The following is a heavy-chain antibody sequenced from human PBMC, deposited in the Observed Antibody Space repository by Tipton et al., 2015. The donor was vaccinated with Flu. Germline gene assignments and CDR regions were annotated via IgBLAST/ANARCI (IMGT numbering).Heavy chain of an antibody. CDR3: ATYNWNDVDVPVSAFDI. J-gene: IGHJ3*02. D-gene: IGHD1-20*01. Sequence: SLRLSCAASEFTFSSYWMTWVRQAPGKGLEWVANIKQDGSVKYYVDSVKGRFTISRDNAKSSLYLQMNSLRADDTAVYYCATYNWNDVDVPVSAFDIWGQGTMVTVSS. CDR1: EFTFSSYW. V-gene: IGHV3-7*01. CDR2: IKQDGSVK.